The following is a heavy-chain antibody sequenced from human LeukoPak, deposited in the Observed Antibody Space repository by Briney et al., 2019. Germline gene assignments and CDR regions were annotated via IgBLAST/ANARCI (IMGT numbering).Heavy chain of an antibody. J-gene: IGHJ4*02. D-gene: IGHD3-16*01. V-gene: IGHV4-34*01. CDR3: ARRPDGGTYFDY. CDR2: INHSGST. CDR1: GGSFSGYY. Sequence: PSETLSLTCAVYGGSFSGYYWSWIRQPPGKGLEWIGEINHSGSTNYNPSLKSRVTISVDTSKNQFSLKLSSVTAADTAVYYRARRPDGGTYFDYWGQGTLVTVSS.